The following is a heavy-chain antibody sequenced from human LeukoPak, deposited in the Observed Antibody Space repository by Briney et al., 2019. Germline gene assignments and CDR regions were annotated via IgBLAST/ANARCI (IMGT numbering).Heavy chain of an antibody. V-gene: IGHV3-30*14. CDR3: ARGGAPFDY. CDR2: ISYDGGNK. J-gene: IGHJ4*02. D-gene: IGHD1-26*01. Sequence: GGSLRLSCAASGFTFSSYAMHWVRQAPGKGLEWVAVISYDGGNKYYADSVKGRLTISRDTSKSTLYLQMNSLTTADTAVYYCARGGAPFDYWGQGTQVAVSA. CDR1: GFTFSSYA.